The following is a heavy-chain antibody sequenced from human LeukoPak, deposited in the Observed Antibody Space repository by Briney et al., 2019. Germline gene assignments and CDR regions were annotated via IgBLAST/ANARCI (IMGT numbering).Heavy chain of an antibody. Sequence: ASVKVSCKASGYTFTSYDINWVRQATGQGLEWMGWMNPNSGNTGYAQKFQGRVTMTEDTSTDTAYMELSSLRSEDTAVYYCATSSDYHPGFWGQGTLVTVSS. D-gene: IGHD4-17*01. J-gene: IGHJ4*02. CDR1: GYTFTSYD. CDR2: MNPNSGNT. V-gene: IGHV1-8*02. CDR3: ATSSDYHPGF.